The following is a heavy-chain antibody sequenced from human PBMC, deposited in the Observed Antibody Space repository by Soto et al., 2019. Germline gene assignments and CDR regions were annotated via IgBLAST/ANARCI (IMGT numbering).Heavy chain of an antibody. D-gene: IGHD6-13*01. V-gene: IGHV3-43*01. CDR2: ISWDGGST. CDR3: AKDSSPRIAAAGTGFDY. J-gene: IGHJ4*02. CDR1: GFTFDDYT. Sequence: GGSLRLSCAASGFTFDDYTMHWVRQAPGKGLEWVSLISWDGGSTYYADSVKGRFTISRDNSKNSLYLQMNSLRTEDTALYYCAKDSSPRIAAAGTGFDYWGQGTLVTVSS.